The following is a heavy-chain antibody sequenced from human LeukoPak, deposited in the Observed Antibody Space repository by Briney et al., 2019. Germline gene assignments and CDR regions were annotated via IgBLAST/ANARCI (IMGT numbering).Heavy chain of an antibody. CDR3: AKGSYYDSSGSFYFDY. J-gene: IGHJ4*02. CDR1: GFTFTNYA. D-gene: IGHD3-22*01. V-gene: IGHV3-23*01. Sequence: GGSLRLSCAASGFTFTNYAMSWVRQAPGKGLEWVSGITGSGGSTYYADSVKGRFTISRDNAKNTLYLQMNSLRAEDTAVHYCAKGSYYDSSGSFYFDYWGQGTLVTVSS. CDR2: ITGSGGST.